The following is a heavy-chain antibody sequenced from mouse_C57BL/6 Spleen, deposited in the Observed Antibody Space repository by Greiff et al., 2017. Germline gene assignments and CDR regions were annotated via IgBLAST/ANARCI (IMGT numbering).Heavy chain of an antibody. CDR3: AREGGITTEGYWYFDV. D-gene: IGHD2-4*01. V-gene: IGHV3-6*01. CDR1: GYSITSGYY. CDR2: ISYDGSN. Sequence: DVQLQESGPGLVKPSQSLSLTCPVTGYSITSGYYWNWIRQFPGNKLEWMGYISYDGSNNYNPSLKNRISITRDTSKNQFFLKLNSVTTEDTATYYCAREGGITTEGYWYFDVWGTGTTVTVSS. J-gene: IGHJ1*03.